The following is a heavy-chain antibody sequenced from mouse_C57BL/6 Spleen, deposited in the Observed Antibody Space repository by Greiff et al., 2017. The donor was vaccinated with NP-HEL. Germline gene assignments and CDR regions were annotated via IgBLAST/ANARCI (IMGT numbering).Heavy chain of an antibody. J-gene: IGHJ2*01. CDR1: GFSLTSYG. CDR3: ATNYYGSSPFDY. CDR2: IWRDGGT. Sequence: QVQLQQSGPGLVAPSQSLSITCTVSGFSLTSYGVSWVRQPPGKGLEWLGVIWRDGGTTYHSALISRLSISKDNSKSQVFLKLNSLQTEDTATYYCATNYYGSSPFDYWGQGTTLTVSS. D-gene: IGHD1-1*01. V-gene: IGHV2-3*01.